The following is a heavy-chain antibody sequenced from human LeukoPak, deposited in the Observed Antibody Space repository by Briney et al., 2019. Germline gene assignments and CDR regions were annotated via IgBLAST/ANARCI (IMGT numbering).Heavy chain of an antibody. J-gene: IGHJ1*01. CDR3: VAPYYYGSGSSPPEYFQH. V-gene: IGHV4-34*01. CDR2: INHSGST. CDR1: GGSFSGYY. Sequence: SETLSLTCAVYGGSFSGYYWSWIRQPPGKGLEWIGEINHSGSTNYNPSLKSRVTISVDTSKNQFSLKLSSVTAADTAVYYCVAPYYYGSGSSPPEYFQHWGQGTLVTV. D-gene: IGHD3-10*01.